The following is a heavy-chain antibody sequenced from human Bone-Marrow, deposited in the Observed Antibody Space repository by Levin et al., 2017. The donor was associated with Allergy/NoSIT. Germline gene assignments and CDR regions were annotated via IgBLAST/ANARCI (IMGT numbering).Heavy chain of an antibody. CDR1: GGSFSGHY. CDR2: IIHSEDT. J-gene: IGHJ4*02. CDR3: ARRLRGGPFDY. V-gene: IGHV4-34*12. D-gene: IGHD4-17*01. Sequence: SETLSLTCAVYGGSFSGHYWSWIRQPPGKGLEWIGEIIHSEDTNYNPSQYNPSLKSRVNISVDMSKKQFSLMLGALTAADTYVSYCARRLRGGPFDYWGQGTLVTVSS.